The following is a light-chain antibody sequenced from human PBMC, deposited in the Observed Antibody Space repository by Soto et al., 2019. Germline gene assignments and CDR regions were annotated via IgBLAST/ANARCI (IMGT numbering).Light chain of an antibody. V-gene: IGKV3-20*01. Sequence: CPCILSQSKGDRATXSCRASQSIRGNYFAWYQQKPGQAPRRLIYGVATRATGVPGRFRGSESGTDFTLTISRLQPEDFAVYYCQQYDSSWTFGQGTKLDI. J-gene: IGKJ1*01. CDR2: GVA. CDR1: QSIRGNY. CDR3: QQYDSSWT.